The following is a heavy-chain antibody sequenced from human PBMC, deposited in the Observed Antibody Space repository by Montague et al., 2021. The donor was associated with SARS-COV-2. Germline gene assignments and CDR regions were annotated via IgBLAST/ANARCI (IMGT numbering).Heavy chain of an antibody. CDR2: FDHSGDT. CDR3: AREFRIELWQTNWYFGL. CDR1: GGSISGHY. D-gene: IGHD3-16*01. Sequence: SEALSLTCNVSGGSISGHYWSWIRQPPGKGLEWIGNFDHSGDTKYNPSLKSRATISVDTSKNHFALRLSSVTAADTAVYYCAREFRIELWQTNWYFGLWDRGTLVTVSS. V-gene: IGHV4-59*11. J-gene: IGHJ2*01.